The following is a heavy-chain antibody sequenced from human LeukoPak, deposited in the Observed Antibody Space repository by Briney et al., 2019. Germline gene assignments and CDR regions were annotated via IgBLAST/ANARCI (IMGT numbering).Heavy chain of an antibody. CDR3: ARDRHYDSSGYGY. CDR1: GFTFSSYW. V-gene: IGHV3-7*01. Sequence: GGSLRLSCAASGFTFSSYWMSWVRQAPGKGLEWVANIKQDGSEKYYVDSVKGRFTISGDNAKNSLYLQMNSLRAEDTAVYYCARDRHYDSSGYGYWGQGTLVTVSS. J-gene: IGHJ4*02. D-gene: IGHD3-22*01. CDR2: IKQDGSEK.